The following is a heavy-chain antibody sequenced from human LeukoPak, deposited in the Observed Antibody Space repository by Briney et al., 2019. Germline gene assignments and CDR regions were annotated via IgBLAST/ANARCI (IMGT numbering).Heavy chain of an antibody. D-gene: IGHD6-19*01. CDR2: IYPGDSGT. V-gene: IGHV5-51*01. CDR3: ARRIAVAGTDYFDY. Sequence: GASLQIFSKGAGYSFTSYWIGWGRQMPGKGLEWRGSIYPGDSGTRYSPSFQGQVTISADKSISTAYVQWSSLKASDTAMYYCARRIAVAGTDYFDYWGQGTLVTVSS. J-gene: IGHJ4*02. CDR1: GYSFTSYW.